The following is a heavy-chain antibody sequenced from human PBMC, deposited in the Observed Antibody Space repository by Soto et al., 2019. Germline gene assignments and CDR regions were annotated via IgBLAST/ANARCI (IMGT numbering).Heavy chain of an antibody. V-gene: IGHV3-23*01. J-gene: IGHJ6*02. CDR2: ISSSGDTT. D-gene: IGHD3-10*01. CDR1: GFTFNNYG. Sequence: GGSLRLSCAASGFTFNNYGMTWVRQAPGKGLEWVSGISSSGDTTYYADSVKGRPTISRDNSKNTLYLQMTSLRAEDTAVYYCASEYGSGSYGYYYGMDVWGQGTTVTVSS. CDR3: ASEYGSGSYGYYYGMDV.